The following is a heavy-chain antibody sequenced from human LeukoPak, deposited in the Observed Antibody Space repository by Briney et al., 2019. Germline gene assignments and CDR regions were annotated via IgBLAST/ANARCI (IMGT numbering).Heavy chain of an antibody. CDR1: GDSVSSNSAA. D-gene: IGHD3-16*01. Sequence: SQTLSLTCAISGDSVSSNSAAWNWIRQSPSRGLEWLGRTYYRSKRYNDYAVSVKSRITINPDTSKNQFSLQLNSVTPEDTAVYYCARDTFGGVIAGGDIYYFDYWGQGTLVTVSS. V-gene: IGHV6-1*01. CDR2: TYYRSKRYN. CDR3: ARDTFGGVIAGGDIYYFDY. J-gene: IGHJ4*02.